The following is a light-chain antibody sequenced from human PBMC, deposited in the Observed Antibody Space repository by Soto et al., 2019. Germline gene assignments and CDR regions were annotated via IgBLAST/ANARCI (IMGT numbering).Light chain of an antibody. CDR3: HQYNNWPLT. CDR2: GAS. J-gene: IGKJ4*01. CDR1: QSVISN. Sequence: EIVMTQSPATLSVSPGERATLSCRASQSVISNFAWYQQKPGQAPRLLIYGASTRATGIPDRFSGSGSGTELTLTISSLQSEDFAVYYCHQYNNWPLTFGGGTQVEIK. V-gene: IGKV3-15*01.